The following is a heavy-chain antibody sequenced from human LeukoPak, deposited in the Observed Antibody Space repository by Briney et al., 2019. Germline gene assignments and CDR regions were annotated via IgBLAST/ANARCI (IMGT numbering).Heavy chain of an antibody. CDR3: ARRSLSDYDHDAFDI. D-gene: IGHD5-12*01. V-gene: IGHV3-30-3*01. CDR1: GFTFSSYA. CDR2: ISYDGSNK. Sequence: PGGFLRLSCAASGFTFSSYAMHWVRQAPGKGLEWVAVISYDGSNKYYADSVKGRFTISRDNSKNTLYLQMNSLRAEDTAVYYCARRSLSDYDHDAFDIWGQGTMVTVSS. J-gene: IGHJ3*02.